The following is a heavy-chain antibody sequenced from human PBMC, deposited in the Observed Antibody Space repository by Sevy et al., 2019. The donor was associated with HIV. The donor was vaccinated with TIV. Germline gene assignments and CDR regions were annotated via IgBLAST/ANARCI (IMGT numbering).Heavy chain of an antibody. Sequence: GGSLRLSCAASRFTFSSSAMNWVRQVPGKGLEWVSSISTGGRNTYYAYSVKGRFTISRDNSKNTLYLQMNSLRADDTTVYYCAKGYCSGGSCPSGYYYYGLGVWGQGTTVTASS. CDR1: RFTFSSSA. V-gene: IGHV3-23*01. CDR3: AKGYCSGGSCPSGYYYYGLGV. D-gene: IGHD2-15*01. CDR2: ISTGGRNT. J-gene: IGHJ6*02.